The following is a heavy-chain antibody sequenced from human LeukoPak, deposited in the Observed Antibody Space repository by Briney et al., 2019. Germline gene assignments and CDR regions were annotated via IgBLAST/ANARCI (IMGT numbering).Heavy chain of an antibody. D-gene: IGHD3-3*01. CDR2: IIPILGIA. Sequence: GASVKVPCKASGGTFSSYTISWVRQAPGQGLEWMGRIIPILGIANYAQKFQGRVTITADKSTSTAYMELSSLRSEDTAVYYCATFLEWLFVDYWGQGTLVTVSS. CDR1: GGTFSSYT. V-gene: IGHV1-69*02. J-gene: IGHJ4*02. CDR3: ATFLEWLFVDY.